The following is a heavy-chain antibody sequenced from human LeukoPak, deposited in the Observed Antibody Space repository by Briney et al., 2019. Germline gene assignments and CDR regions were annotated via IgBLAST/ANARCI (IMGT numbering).Heavy chain of an antibody. D-gene: IGHD3-9*01. Sequence: PGGSLRLSCAASGFTFSSYWMSRVRQAPGKGLEWVANIKQDGSEKYYVDSVKGRFTISRDNAKNSLYLQMNSLRAEDTAVYYCARDQYDILTGYYLDYWGQGTLVTVSS. CDR2: IKQDGSEK. CDR1: GFTFSSYW. V-gene: IGHV3-7*01. CDR3: ARDQYDILTGYYLDY. J-gene: IGHJ4*02.